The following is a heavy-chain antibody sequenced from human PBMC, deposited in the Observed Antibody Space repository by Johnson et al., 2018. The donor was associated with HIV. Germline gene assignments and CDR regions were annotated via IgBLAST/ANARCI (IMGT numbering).Heavy chain of an antibody. J-gene: IGHJ3*02. D-gene: IGHD6-6*01. CDR2: LSYDGSTK. CDR3: ARVFYRYSSSSTAAFDI. Sequence: QVQLVESGGGLVQPGRSLRLSCAASGFRFSTYALHWVRQTPGKGLEWVASLSYDGSTKDYADSVKGRITISRDNAKNSLYLQMNSLRAEDTAVYYCARVFYRYSSSSTAAFDIWGQGTMVTVSS. V-gene: IGHV3-30*04. CDR1: GFRFSTYA.